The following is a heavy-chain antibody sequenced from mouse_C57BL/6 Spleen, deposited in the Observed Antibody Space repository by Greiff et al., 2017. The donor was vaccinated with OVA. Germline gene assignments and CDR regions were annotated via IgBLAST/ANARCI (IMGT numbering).Heavy chain of an antibody. CDR2: ISYDGSN. J-gene: IGHJ3*01. CDR1: GYSITSGYY. V-gene: IGHV3-6*01. D-gene: IGHD2-4*01. CDR3: ARGGIYYDYGGAY. Sequence: EVKLQESGPGLVKPSQSLSLTCSVTGYSITSGYYWNWIRQFPGNKLEWMGYISYDGSNNYNPSLKNRISITRDTSKNQFFLKLNSVTTEDTATYYCARGGIYYDYGGAYWGQGTLVTVSA.